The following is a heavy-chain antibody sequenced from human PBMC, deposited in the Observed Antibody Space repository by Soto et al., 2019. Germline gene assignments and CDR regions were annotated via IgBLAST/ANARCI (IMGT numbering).Heavy chain of an antibody. V-gene: IGHV1-69*13. CDR2: IIPIFGTA. Sequence: VKVSCKASGGTFSSYAISWVRQAPGQGLEWMGGIIPIFGTANYAQKFQGRVTITADESTSTAYMELSSLRSEDTAVYYCASAPVSNYYDSSGYLNWFDPWGQGTLVTVSS. CDR3: ASAPVSNYYDSSGYLNWFDP. CDR1: GGTFSSYA. D-gene: IGHD3-22*01. J-gene: IGHJ5*02.